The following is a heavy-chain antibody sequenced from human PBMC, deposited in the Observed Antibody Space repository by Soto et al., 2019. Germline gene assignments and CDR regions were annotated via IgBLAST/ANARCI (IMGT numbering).Heavy chain of an antibody. V-gene: IGHV3-53*01. CDR3: ARGGITIFGVGPDPGYYYYGMDV. CDR1: GFTVSSNY. D-gene: IGHD3-3*01. CDR2: IYSGGST. Sequence: GGSLRLSCAASGFTVSSNYMSWVRQAPGKGLEWVSVIYSGGSTYYADSVKGRFTISRDNSKNTLYLQMNSLGAEDTAVYYCARGGITIFGVGPDPGYYYYGMDVWGQGTTVTVSS. J-gene: IGHJ6*02.